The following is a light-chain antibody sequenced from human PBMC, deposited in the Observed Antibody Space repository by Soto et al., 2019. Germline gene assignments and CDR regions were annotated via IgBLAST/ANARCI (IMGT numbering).Light chain of an antibody. CDR2: GAS. CDR1: QSVSSSY. Sequence: DSVLAQSPGTLSLSPGERATLSCRASQSVSSSYLAWYQQKPGQAPRLLIYGASSRANGIPDRFSGSGSGTDFTLTISRLEPEDFAVYYCQQYGSSPRLTFGGGTKVGIK. V-gene: IGKV3-20*01. J-gene: IGKJ4*01. CDR3: QQYGSSPRLT.